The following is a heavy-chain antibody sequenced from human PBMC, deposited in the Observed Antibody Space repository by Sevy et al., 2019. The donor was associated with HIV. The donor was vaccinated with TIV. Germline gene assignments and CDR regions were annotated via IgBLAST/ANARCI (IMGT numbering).Heavy chain of an antibody. CDR1: GGSISSYY. CDR2: IYYSGST. V-gene: IGHV4-59*01. CDR3: ARETYYYDSIGYYYYYMDV. J-gene: IGHJ6*03. Sequence: SETLSLTCTVSGGSISSYYWSWIRQPPGKGLEWIGYIYYSGSTNYNPSLKSRVTISVDTSKNQFSLKLSSVTAADTAVYYCARETYYYDSIGYYYYYMDVWGKGTTVTVSS. D-gene: IGHD3-22*01.